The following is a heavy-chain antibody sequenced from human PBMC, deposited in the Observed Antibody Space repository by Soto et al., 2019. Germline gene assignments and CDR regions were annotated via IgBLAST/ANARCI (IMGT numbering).Heavy chain of an antibody. J-gene: IGHJ4*02. V-gene: IGHV5-10-1*01. CDR2: IDPSDSRR. CDR1: GYMFPIYH. Sequence: GDSLKISCEASGYMFPIYHISWVRQIPGNGLEWVGKIDPSDSRRMYRPSSRARITISVDKSINTAYLEWGRLKASDTAMYYCARHYSNGEVDFWGQGAQGTVAS. CDR3: ARHYSNGEVDF. D-gene: IGHD2-8*01.